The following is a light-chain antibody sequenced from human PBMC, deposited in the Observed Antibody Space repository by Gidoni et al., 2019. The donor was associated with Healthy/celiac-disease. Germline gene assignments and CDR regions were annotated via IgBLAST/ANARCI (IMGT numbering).Light chain of an antibody. Sequence: EIVFTQSPGTLSLSPGERATLSCRASQSVSSSYLAWYQQKPGQAPRLLIYGASSRATGIPDRFSRSGSGTDFTLTISRLEPEDFAVYYCQQYGSSRTFGQGTKVEIK. CDR1: QSVSSSY. CDR2: GAS. CDR3: QQYGSSRT. V-gene: IGKV3-20*01. J-gene: IGKJ1*01.